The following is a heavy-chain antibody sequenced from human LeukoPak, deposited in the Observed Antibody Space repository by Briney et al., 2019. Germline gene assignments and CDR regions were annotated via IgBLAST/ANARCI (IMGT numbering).Heavy chain of an antibody. CDR3: ARDLVARLYGMDV. CDR2: IWYDGSNK. J-gene: IGHJ6*02. CDR1: GFTFSSYG. Sequence: GRSLRLSCAASGFTFSSYGMHWVRQAPGKGLEWVAVIWYDGSNKYYADSVKGRFTISRVNSKNTLYLQMNSLRAEDTAVYYCARDLVARLYGMDVWGQGTTVTVSS. D-gene: IGHD2-8*02. V-gene: IGHV3-33*01.